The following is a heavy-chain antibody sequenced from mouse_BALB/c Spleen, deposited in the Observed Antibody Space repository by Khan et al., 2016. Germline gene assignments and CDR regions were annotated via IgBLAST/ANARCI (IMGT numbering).Heavy chain of an antibody. CDR3: ARLRRVYAMDY. CDR1: DYSITSGYY. V-gene: IGHV3-6*02. D-gene: IGHD2-12*01. Sequence: EVQLQESGPGLVKPSQSLSLTCSVTDYSITSGYYWNWIRQFPGNNLEWMGYISYDGSNNYNPSLKNRISIARDTSKNQFFLKLNSVTTADTATYYCARLRRVYAMDYWCQGTSVTVSS. J-gene: IGHJ4*01. CDR2: ISYDGSN.